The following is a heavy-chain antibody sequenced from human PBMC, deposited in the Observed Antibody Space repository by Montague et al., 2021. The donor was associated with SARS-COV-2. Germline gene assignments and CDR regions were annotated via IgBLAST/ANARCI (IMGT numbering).Heavy chain of an antibody. CDR2: TYSGDSST. Sequence: LTLTCTFSGFSLNTSGMCVSWVRQAPGKGPEWVSVTYSGDSSTYYADSVKGRFTISSDNSKNTMYLQMNSLRAEDTAVYYRAKFQWFALGAFDYWGQGTMVTVSS. J-gene: IGHJ3*01. V-gene: IGHV3-23*03. CDR3: AKFQWFALGAFDY. D-gene: IGHD3-10*01. CDR1: GFSLNTSG.